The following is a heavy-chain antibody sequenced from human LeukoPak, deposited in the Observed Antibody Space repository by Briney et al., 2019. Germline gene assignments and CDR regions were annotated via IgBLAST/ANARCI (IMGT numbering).Heavy chain of an antibody. CDR1: GFTFSSYG. Sequence: GGSLRLSCAASGFTFSSYGMHWVRQAPGKGLEWVAFIRYDGSNKYYADSVKGRFTISRDNSKNTLYLQMNSLRAEDTAVYYCAEDSIRARAAAGNGDYWGQGTLVTVSS. D-gene: IGHD6-13*01. V-gene: IGHV3-30*02. J-gene: IGHJ4*02. CDR2: IRYDGSNK. CDR3: AEDSIRARAAAGNGDY.